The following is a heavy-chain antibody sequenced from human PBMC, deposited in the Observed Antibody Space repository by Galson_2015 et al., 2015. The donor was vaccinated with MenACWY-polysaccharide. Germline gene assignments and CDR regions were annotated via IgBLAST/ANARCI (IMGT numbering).Heavy chain of an antibody. D-gene: IGHD1-26*01. V-gene: IGHV3-30*18. J-gene: IGHJ4*02. CDR3: VKNGYTGSIYRYFDS. CDR2: ISSSGDDK. CDR1: GFTFSTYA. Sequence: SLRLSCAASGFTFSTYAMHWVRQAPGQGLEWMATISSSGDDKYYGDSVKGRFTISRDNSNNTLYLEMSSLRAGDTAVYYCVKNGYTGSIYRYFDSWGQGTLGTVSS.